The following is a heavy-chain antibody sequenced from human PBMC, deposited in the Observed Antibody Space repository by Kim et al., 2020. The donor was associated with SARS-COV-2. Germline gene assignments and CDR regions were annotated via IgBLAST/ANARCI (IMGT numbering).Heavy chain of an antibody. CDR1: GFTFSNAR. Sequence: GGSLRLSCAASGFTFSNARMSWVRQAPGKGLEWVGRIKSKTDGGTTDYAAPVKGRFTISRDDSKNTVYLQMNSLKTEDTAVYYCTTCSRGSVSYHSYYGLDVWGQGTTVTVSS. D-gene: IGHD3-10*01. J-gene: IGHJ6*02. CDR2: IKSKTDGGTT. V-gene: IGHV3-15*01. CDR3: TTCSRGSVSYHSYYGLDV.